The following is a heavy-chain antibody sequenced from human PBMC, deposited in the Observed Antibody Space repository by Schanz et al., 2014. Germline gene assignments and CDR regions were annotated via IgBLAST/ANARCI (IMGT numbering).Heavy chain of an antibody. CDR2: FYSSGST. J-gene: IGHJ6*02. D-gene: IGHD6-19*01. V-gene: IGHV4-4*07. Sequence: QVQLQESGPGLVKPSETLSLTCSVSGGSISSYYWSWIRQPAGKGLEWIGRFYSSGSTNYNPSLQSRVTMSIDTSKTHFSLRLSSVTAADTAVYYCARTLAVAGGGFDYGLDVWGQGTTITVSS. CDR3: ARTLAVAGGGFDYGLDV. CDR1: GGSISSYY.